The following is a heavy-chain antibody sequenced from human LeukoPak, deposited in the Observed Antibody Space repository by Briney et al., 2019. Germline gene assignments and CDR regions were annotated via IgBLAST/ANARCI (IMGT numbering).Heavy chain of an antibody. V-gene: IGHV3-23*01. CDR1: GFTFSSYA. J-gene: IGHJ4*02. CDR3: AKDPMIVVLYYFDY. CDR2: ISGRGGST. D-gene: IGHD3-22*01. Sequence: PGGSLRLSCAASGFTFSSYAMSWVRQAPGKGREWVSAISGRGGSTYYADSVKGRFTISRDNSKNTLYLQMNSLRAEDTALYYCAKDPMIVVLYYFDYWGQGTLVTVSS.